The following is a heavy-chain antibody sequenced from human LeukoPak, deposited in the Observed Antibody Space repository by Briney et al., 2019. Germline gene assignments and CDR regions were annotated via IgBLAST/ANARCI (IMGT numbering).Heavy chain of an antibody. Sequence: SETLSLTCTVSGGSISNYYWSWIRQPPEKGLEWIGYIYYSGSTNYNPSLKSRLTISVDTSKNQFSLKLSSVTAADTAVYYCAREATGGTGSLPAWGQGTLVTVSS. D-gene: IGHD7-27*01. CDR2: IYYSGST. CDR1: GGSISNYY. V-gene: IGHV4-59*01. J-gene: IGHJ4*02. CDR3: AREATGGTGSLPA.